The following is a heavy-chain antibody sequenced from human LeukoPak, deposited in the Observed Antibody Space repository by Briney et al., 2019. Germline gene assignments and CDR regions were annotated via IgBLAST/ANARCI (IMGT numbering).Heavy chain of an antibody. V-gene: IGHV3-30*04. Sequence: PGRSLRLSRAASGFTFSSYAMHWVRQAPGKGLEWVAVISYDGSIEYYADSVKGRFTISRDNSKNTLHLQMNSLRVEDTAVYYCARVLYYESGSPGRDWGQGTLVTVSS. J-gene: IGHJ4*02. D-gene: IGHD3-10*01. CDR2: ISYDGSIE. CDR3: ARVLYYESGSPGRD. CDR1: GFTFSSYA.